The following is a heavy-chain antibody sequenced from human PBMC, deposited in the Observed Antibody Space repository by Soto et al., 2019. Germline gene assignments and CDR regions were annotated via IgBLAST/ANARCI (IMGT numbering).Heavy chain of an antibody. CDR3: ARDLPFYDSSGYYYLGQDY. CDR1: VFTFSSYA. Sequence: PWWSLRLSCSASVFTFSSYAMHWFRQAPGKGLEWVAVISYDGSNKYYADSVKGRFTISRDNSKNTLYLQMNSLRAEDTAVYYCARDLPFYDSSGYYYLGQDYWGQGTLVTVSS. D-gene: IGHD3-22*01. V-gene: IGHV3-30-3*01. CDR2: ISYDGSNK. J-gene: IGHJ4*02.